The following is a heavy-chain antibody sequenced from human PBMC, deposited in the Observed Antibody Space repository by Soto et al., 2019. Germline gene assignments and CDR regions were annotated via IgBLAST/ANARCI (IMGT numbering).Heavy chain of an antibody. CDR2: IYYSGST. CDR1: GGSISSSSYY. V-gene: IGHV4-39*07. D-gene: IGHD1-26*01. CDR3: ARRTRSYSGSPIDF. J-gene: IGHJ4*02. Sequence: SETLSLTCTVSGGSISSSSYYWGWIRQPPGKGLEWIGSIYYSGSTYYNPSLKSRVTISVDTSKNQFSLKLSSVTAADTAVYYCARRTRSYSGSPIDFWGQGSQVTVSS.